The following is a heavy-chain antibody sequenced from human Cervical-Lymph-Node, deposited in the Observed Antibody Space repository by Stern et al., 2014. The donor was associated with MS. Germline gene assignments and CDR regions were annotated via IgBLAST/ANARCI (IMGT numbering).Heavy chain of an antibody. D-gene: IGHD3-10*01. V-gene: IGHV3-9*01. CDR3: AKDTGVLWFGESFDY. J-gene: IGHJ4*02. CDR1: GFTFDDYA. CDR2: ISWNSGSI. Sequence: VQLVESGGGLVQPGRSLRLSCAASGFTFDDYAMHWVRQAPGKGLEWVSGISWNSGSIGYADSVKGRFTISRDNAKNSLYLQMNSLRAEDTALYYCAKDTGVLWFGESFDYWGQGTLVTVSS.